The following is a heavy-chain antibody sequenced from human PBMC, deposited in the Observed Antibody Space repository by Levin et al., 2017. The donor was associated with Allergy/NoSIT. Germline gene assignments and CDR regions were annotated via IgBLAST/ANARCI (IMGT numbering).Heavy chain of an antibody. CDR2: IYSGGST. Sequence: GGSLRLSCAASGFTVSSNYMSWVRQAPGKGLEWVSVIYSGGSTYYADSVKGRFTISRDNSKNTLYLQMNSLRAEDTAVYYCAKTVTPFHFDYWGQGTLVTVSS. J-gene: IGHJ4*02. V-gene: IGHV3-53*01. D-gene: IGHD4-17*01. CDR3: AKTVTPFHFDY. CDR1: GFTVSSNY.